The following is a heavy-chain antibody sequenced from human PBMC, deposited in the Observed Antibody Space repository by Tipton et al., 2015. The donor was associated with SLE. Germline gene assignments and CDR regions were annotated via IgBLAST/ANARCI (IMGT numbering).Heavy chain of an antibody. J-gene: IGHJ6*03. D-gene: IGHD5-12*01. Sequence: QVQLVQSGAEVKEPGASVKVSCRASGYIFSTYGISWVRQAPGQGLEWMGWINPYNDNTDYVELLQGRVTMTTDTSTGPAYMELTSLNSDDTAIYYCARHPVAGSTYYMAVWGTGTTVTVSS. CDR3: ARHPVAGSTYYMAV. CDR1: GYIFSTYG. V-gene: IGHV1-18*01. CDR2: INPYNDNT.